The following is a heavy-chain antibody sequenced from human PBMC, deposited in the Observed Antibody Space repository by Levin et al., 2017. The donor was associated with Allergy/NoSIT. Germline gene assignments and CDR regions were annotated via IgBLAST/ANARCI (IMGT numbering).Heavy chain of an antibody. D-gene: IGHD2-2*01. V-gene: IGHV3-7*04. J-gene: IGHJ4*02. CDR1: EFTFSTYW. CDR3: ARGPGVPAAPYYLDD. Sequence: QSGGSLRLSCATSEFTFSTYWMSWVRQTPGKGLEWVATIRQDGSEKHYVDSVKGRFTISRDNAKNSLYLQMNSLRAEDTAVYHCARGPGVPAAPYYLDDWGQGALVTVSS. CDR2: IRQDGSEK.